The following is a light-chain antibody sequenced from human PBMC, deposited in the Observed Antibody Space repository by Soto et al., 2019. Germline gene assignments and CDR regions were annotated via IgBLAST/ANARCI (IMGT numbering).Light chain of an antibody. CDR1: SSDVGGYNY. J-gene: IGLJ1*01. V-gene: IGLV2-14*01. CDR3: SSYTRSSTYV. CDR2: EVS. Sequence: QSVLTQPASVSGSPGQSITISCTGTSSDVGGYNYVSWYQQHPGKSPKLMIFEVSNRPSGVSNRFSGSKSGNTASLTISGLQAEDEADYYCSSYTRSSTYVFGTGTKLTDL.